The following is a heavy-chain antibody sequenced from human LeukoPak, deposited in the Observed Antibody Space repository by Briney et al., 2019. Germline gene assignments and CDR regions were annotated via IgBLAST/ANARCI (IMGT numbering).Heavy chain of an antibody. CDR2: ISAYNGNT. Sequence: ASVKVSCKASGYTFTGYYMHWVRQAPGQGLEWMGWISAYNGNTNYAQKLQGRVTMTTDTSTSTAYMELRSLRSDDTAVYYCARDLVGLQSSFDYWGQGTLVTVSS. D-gene: IGHD4-11*01. J-gene: IGHJ4*02. CDR1: GYTFTGYY. CDR3: ARDLVGLQSSFDY. V-gene: IGHV1-18*04.